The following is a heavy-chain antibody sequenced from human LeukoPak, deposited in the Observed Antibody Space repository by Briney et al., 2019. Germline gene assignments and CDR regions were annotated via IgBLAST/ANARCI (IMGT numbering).Heavy chain of an antibody. CDR1: GGSISSYY. CDR3: ARVTEWNDFDY. CDR2: IHSSGST. V-gene: IGHV4-59*01. J-gene: IGHJ4*02. Sequence: KSSETLSLTCAVSGGSISSYYWSWIRQPPGKGLEWIGYIHSSGSTNYNPSVKSRVTISVDTSKNQFSLKLSSVTAADTAVYYCARVTEWNDFDYWGQGTLVTVSS. D-gene: IGHD1-1*01.